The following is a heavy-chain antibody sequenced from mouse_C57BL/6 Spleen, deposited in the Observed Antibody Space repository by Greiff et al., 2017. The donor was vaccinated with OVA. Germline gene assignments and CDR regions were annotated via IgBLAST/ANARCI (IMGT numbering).Heavy chain of an antibody. CDR1: GYTFTSYW. CDR3: ASPYSNYVVDV. V-gene: IGHV1-64*01. J-gene: IGHJ1*03. Sequence: QVQLQQSGAELVKPGASVKLSCKASGYTFTSYWMHWVKQRPGQGLEWIGMIHPNSGSTNYNEKFKSKATLTVDKSSSTAYMQLSSLTSEDSAVYYCASPYSNYVVDVWGTGTTVTVSS. CDR2: IHPNSGST. D-gene: IGHD2-5*01.